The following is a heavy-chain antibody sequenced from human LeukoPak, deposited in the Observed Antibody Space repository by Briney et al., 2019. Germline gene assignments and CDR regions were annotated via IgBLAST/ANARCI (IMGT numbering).Heavy chain of an antibody. CDR2: MSSSGWNT. V-gene: IGHV3-23*01. Sequence: GWALRLSCAASGFTFTNYAVGGVRQAPCKGLDGVPLMSSSGWNTNSADSVKGRLIISRATSKNTMYLQLNSLRAEDTAVYYCARGALGWLPSSLDYWGQGTLVTVSS. D-gene: IGHD5-24*01. J-gene: IGHJ4*02. CDR1: GFTFTNYA. CDR3: ARGALGWLPSSLDY.